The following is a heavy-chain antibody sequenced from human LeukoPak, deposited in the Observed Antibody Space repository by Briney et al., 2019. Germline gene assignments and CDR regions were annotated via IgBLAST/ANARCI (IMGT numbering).Heavy chain of an antibody. CDR1: GGSICSYY. V-gene: IGHV4-59*08. D-gene: IGHD6-13*01. CDR3: ARGNSSSWYYYYYGMDV. Sequence: SETLSLTCTVSGGSICSYYWSWIRQPPGKGLEWIGYIYYSGSTNYNPSLKSRVTISVDTSKNQFSLKLSSVTAADTAVYYCARGNSSSWYYYYYGMDVWGQGTTVTVSS. J-gene: IGHJ6*02. CDR2: IYYSGST.